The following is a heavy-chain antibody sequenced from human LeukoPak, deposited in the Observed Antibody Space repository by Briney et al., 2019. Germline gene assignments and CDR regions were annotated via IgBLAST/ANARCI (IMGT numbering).Heavy chain of an antibody. D-gene: IGHD3-22*01. CDR3: AKNSDFDSSGLSP. V-gene: IGHV3-30*18. CDR2: ISSDGSNK. J-gene: IGHJ5*02. Sequence: GRSLRLSCAASGFTFSDYDTHWVRQAPGKGLGWVAVISSDGSNKYYADCVKGRFTISRDTSKNTLYLQMNSLRPDDTAVYYCAKNSDFDSSGLSPWGQGTMVTVSS. CDR1: GFTFSDYD.